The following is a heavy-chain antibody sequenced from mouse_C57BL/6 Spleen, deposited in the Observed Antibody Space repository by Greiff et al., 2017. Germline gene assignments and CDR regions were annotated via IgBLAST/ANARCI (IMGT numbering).Heavy chain of an antibody. V-gene: IGHV10-1*01. CDR2: IRSKSNNYAT. CDR1: GFSFNTYA. Sequence: DAGGGLVQPKGSLKLSCAASGFSFNTYAMNWVRQAPGKGLEWVARIRSKSNNYATYYADSVKDRFTISRDDSESMLYLQMNNLKTEDTAMYYCVRPTVVGYFDVWGTGTTVTVSS. J-gene: IGHJ1*03. CDR3: VRPTVVGYFDV. D-gene: IGHD1-1*01.